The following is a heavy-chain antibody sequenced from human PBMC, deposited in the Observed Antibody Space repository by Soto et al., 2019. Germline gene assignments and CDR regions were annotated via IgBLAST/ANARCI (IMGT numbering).Heavy chain of an antibody. CDR2: IIPIFGTA. J-gene: IGHJ2*01. CDR3: ASKLSVAAADNWYFDL. CDR1: GGTFSSYA. V-gene: IGHV1-69*01. Sequence: QVQLVQSWAEVKKPGSSVKVSCKASGGTFSSYAISWVRQAPGQGLEWMGGIIPIFGTANYAQKFQGRVTITADESTSTAYMELSSLRSEDTAVYYCASKLSVAAADNWYFDLWGRGTLVTVSS. D-gene: IGHD6-13*01.